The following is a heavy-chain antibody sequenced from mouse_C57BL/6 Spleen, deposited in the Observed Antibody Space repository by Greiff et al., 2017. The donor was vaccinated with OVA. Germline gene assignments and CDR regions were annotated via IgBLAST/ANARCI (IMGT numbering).Heavy chain of an antibody. CDR3: ARYRYSSSYGNFDV. D-gene: IGHD1-1*01. CDR1: GFTFTDYY. J-gene: IGHJ1*03. CDR2: IRNKANGYTT. V-gene: IGHV7-3*01. Sequence: EVQGVESGGGLVQPGGSLSLSCAASGFTFTDYYMSWVRQPPGKGLEWLGFIRNKANGYTTEYSAYVKGRFTMSRDNSQSILYLQMNALRAEDSAAYYWARYRYSSSYGNFDVWGTGTTLTVSS.